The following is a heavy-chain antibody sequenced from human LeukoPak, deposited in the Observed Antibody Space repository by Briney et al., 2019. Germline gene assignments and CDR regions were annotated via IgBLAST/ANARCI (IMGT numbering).Heavy chain of an antibody. D-gene: IGHD3-9*01. CDR1: GFTFSSYW. V-gene: IGHV3-7*03. Sequence: GGSLRPSCAASGFTFSSYWMNWARQAPGKGLEWVASINHNGNVNYYVDSVKGRFTISRDNAKNSLYLQMSNLRAEDTAVYYCAKVNYDILTGYYSNFDYWGQGTLVTVSS. J-gene: IGHJ4*02. CDR3: AKVNYDILTGYYSNFDY. CDR2: INHNGNVN.